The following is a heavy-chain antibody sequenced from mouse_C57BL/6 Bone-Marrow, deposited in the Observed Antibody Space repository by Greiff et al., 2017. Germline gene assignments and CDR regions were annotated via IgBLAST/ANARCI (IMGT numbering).Heavy chain of an antibody. V-gene: IGHV3-6*01. D-gene: IGHD2-10*01. CDR2: ISYDGSN. CDR1: GYSITSGYY. J-gene: IGHJ2*01. Sequence: VQLQQSGPGLVKPSQSLSLTCSVTGYSITSGYYWNWIRQLPGNKLEWMGYISYDGSNNSNPSLKNKISITLDTSKTPFFLQLNPVTTEDTAAYDWARDTPYCYFAYWGQGTTLTVSS. CDR3: ARDTPYCYFAY.